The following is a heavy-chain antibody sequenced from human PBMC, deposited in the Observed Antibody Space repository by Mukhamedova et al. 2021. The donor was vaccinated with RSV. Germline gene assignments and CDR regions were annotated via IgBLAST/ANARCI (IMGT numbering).Heavy chain of an antibody. CDR2: INPSGGST. V-gene: IGHV1-46*01. CDR3: ASDFGELLGY. D-gene: IGHD3-10*01. J-gene: IGHJ4*02. Sequence: MHWLRQAPGQGLEWMGIINPSGGSTSYAQKFQGRVTMTRDTTTSTVYMELSSLRSEDTAVYYCASDFGELLGYWGQGTLVTVSS.